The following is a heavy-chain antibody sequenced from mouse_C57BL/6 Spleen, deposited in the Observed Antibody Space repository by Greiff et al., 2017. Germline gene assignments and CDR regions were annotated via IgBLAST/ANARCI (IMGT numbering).Heavy chain of an antibody. J-gene: IGHJ4*01. CDR2: IAPNSGGT. V-gene: IGHV1-72*01. Sequence: QVQLQQPGAELVKPGASVKLSCKASGYTFTSYWMHWVKQRPGRGLEWIGRIAPNSGGTKYNEKFKSKATLTVDKPSSTAYMQLSSLAAEDSAVYYSETGTSRYAMDDWGQGTSVTVSS. D-gene: IGHD4-1*01. CDR3: ETGTSRYAMDD. CDR1: GYTFTSYW.